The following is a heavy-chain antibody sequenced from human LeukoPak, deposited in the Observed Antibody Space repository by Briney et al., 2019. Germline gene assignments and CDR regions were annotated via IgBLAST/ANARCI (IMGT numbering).Heavy chain of an antibody. D-gene: IGHD3-22*01. CDR3: AGGVNPNYYDSSGYYYA. CDR1: GYTFTSYG. V-gene: IGHV1-18*01. Sequence: ASVKVSCKASGYTFTSYGISWVRQAPGQGLEWMGWISAYNGNTNYAQKLQGRVTMTADTSTSTAYMELRSLRSDDTAVYYCAGGVNPNYYDSSGYYYAWGQGTLVTVSS. CDR2: ISAYNGNT. J-gene: IGHJ4*02.